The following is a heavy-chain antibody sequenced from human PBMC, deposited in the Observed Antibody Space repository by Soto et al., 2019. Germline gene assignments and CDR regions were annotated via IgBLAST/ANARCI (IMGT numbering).Heavy chain of an antibody. CDR2: IYYSGST. D-gene: IGHD4-17*01. CDR1: GGSISSSSYY. CDR3: ARHKALYGDLAQNDAFDI. J-gene: IGHJ3*02. Sequence: TLSLTCTVSGGSISSSSYYWGWIRQPPGKGLEWIGSIYYSGSTYYNPSLKSRVTISVDTSKNQFSLKLSSVTAADTAVYYCARHKALYGDLAQNDAFDIRGQRTMVTFSS. V-gene: IGHV4-39*01.